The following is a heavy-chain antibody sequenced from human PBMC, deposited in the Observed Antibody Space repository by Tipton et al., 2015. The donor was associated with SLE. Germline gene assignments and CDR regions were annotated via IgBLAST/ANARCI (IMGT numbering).Heavy chain of an antibody. CDR1: GDSVSSNSAA. CDR3: ARGSAAGTGGAFDI. V-gene: IGHV6-1*01. D-gene: IGHD6-13*01. J-gene: IGHJ3*02. Sequence: LVKPTQTLSLTCAISGDSVSSNSAAWNWIRQSPSRGLEWLGRTYYRSKWYNDYAVSVKSRITINPDTSKNQFSLQLNSVTPEDTAVYYCARGSAAGTGGAFDIWGQGTMVTVSS. CDR2: TYYRSKWYN.